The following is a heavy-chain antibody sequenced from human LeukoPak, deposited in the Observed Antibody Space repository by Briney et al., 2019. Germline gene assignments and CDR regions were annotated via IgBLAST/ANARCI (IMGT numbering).Heavy chain of an antibody. V-gene: IGHV3-9*01. CDR2: ISWNSGSI. D-gene: IGHD2-8*01. Sequence: GRSLRLSCAASGFTFDDYAMHWVRQAPGKGLEWVSGISWNSGSIGYADSVKGRFTISRDNAKNSLYLQMNSLRADDTAVYYCARDLFCSYGVCPVWGQGTTVTVSS. CDR3: ARDLFCSYGVCPV. J-gene: IGHJ6*02. CDR1: GFTFDDYA.